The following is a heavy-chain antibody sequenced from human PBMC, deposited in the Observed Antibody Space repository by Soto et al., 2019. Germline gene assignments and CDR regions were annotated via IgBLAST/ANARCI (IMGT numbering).Heavy chain of an antibody. D-gene: IGHD2-15*01. V-gene: IGHV3-7*01. J-gene: IGHJ3*02. CDR3: ARERVVAPTLYAFDI. Sequence: PVGSLRLSCAASGFTFSSYWMSWVRQAPGKGLEWVANIKQDGSEKYYVDSVKGRFTISRDNAKNSLYLQMNSLRAEDTGVYYCARERVVAPTLYAFDIWGQGTMVTVSS. CDR2: IKQDGSEK. CDR1: GFTFSSYW.